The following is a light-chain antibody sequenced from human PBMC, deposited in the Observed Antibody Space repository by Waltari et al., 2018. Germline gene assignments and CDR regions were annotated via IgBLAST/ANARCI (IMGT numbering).Light chain of an antibody. CDR2: RSN. Sequence: QSVLTQPPSASGTPGQRVTISCSGSSSNIGSNYVYWSQQLSGTAPKLLIYRSNQRPSGVPDRFSGSKSGTSASLAISGLRSEDEADYYCSAWDESLTWVDGLSGWVFGGGTKLTVL. CDR3: SAWDESLTWVDGLSGWV. J-gene: IGLJ3*02. CDR1: SSNIGSNY. V-gene: IGLV1-47*01.